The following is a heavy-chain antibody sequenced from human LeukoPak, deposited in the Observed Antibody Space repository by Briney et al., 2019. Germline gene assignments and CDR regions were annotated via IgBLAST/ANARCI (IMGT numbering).Heavy chain of an antibody. J-gene: IGHJ4*02. CDR3: ARRGPLEWELLGPFDY. D-gene: IGHD1-26*01. Sequence: PSQTLSLTCTVSGGSISSGGYYWSWIRQHPGKGLEWIGYIYYSGSTYYNPSLKSRVTISVDTSKNQFSLKLGSVTAADTAVYYCARRGPLEWELLGPFDYWGQGTLVTVSS. CDR1: GGSISSGGYY. V-gene: IGHV4-31*03. CDR2: IYYSGST.